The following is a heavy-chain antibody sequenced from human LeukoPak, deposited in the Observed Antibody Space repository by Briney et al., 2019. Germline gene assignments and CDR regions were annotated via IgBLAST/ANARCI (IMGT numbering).Heavy chain of an antibody. D-gene: IGHD4-17*01. V-gene: IGHV4-39*01. J-gene: IGHJ3*02. CDR3: ASLAPVTTVTRDAFDS. Sequence: SETLSLTCTVSGGSISSRSYYCGWIRHPPGKWLEWIGSIYYSGSTYYNPSLKSRVTISVDTSKNQFSLKLSSVTAADTAVYYCASLAPVTTVTRDAFDSWGQGTMVTVA. CDR1: GGSISSRSYY. CDR2: IYYSGST.